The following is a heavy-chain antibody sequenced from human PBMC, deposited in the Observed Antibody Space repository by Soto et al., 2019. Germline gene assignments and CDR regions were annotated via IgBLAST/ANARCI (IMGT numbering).Heavy chain of an antibody. CDR3: ARARLDHDYTHYDGIDI. Sequence: ASVKVSCKASGYTFSSYGISWVRQAPGQGFEWMGWISAYNGNTNYAQKLQGRVTMTTDTSTSTAYMELRSLRSDDTAVYYCARARLDHDYTHYDGIDIWGQGTTVTVSS. CDR2: ISAYNGNT. J-gene: IGHJ6*02. D-gene: IGHD3-16*01. CDR1: GYTFSSYG. V-gene: IGHV1-18*01.